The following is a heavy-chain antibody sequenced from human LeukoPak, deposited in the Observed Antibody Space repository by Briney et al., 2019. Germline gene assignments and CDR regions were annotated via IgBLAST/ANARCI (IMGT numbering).Heavy chain of an antibody. D-gene: IGHD2-2*01. Sequence: PGRSLRLSCAASGFSFSTYAMHWVRQASGKGLEWVAVISHDGNNRYYADSVKGRFTVSRDNSKNTLHLQMYSLRAEDTAVYYCARPYCSSSSCYDVYYYYYMDVWGQGTTVTV. J-gene: IGHJ6*03. V-gene: IGHV3-30*04. CDR2: ISHDGNNR. CDR1: GFSFSTYA. CDR3: ARPYCSSSSCYDVYYYYYMDV.